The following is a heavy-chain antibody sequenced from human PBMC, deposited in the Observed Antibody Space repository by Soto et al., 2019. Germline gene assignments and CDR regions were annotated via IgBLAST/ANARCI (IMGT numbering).Heavy chain of an antibody. V-gene: IGHV4-38-2*01. Sequence: SETLSITCAVSGYSISSGYYWGWIRQPPGKGLEWIGSIYHSGSTYYNPSLKSRVTISVDTSKNQFSLKLSSVTAADTAVYYCARLSGWPGYYYYYGMDVWGQGTTVTVSS. CDR3: ARLSGWPGYYYYYGMDV. CDR1: GYSISSGYY. J-gene: IGHJ6*02. D-gene: IGHD6-19*01. CDR2: IYHSGST.